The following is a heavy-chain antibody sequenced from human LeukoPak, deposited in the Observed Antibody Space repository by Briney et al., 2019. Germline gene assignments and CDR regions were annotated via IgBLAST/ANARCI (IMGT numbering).Heavy chain of an antibody. Sequence: SQTLSLTCAVSGGSISSGGYSWSWIRQPPGKGLEWIGYIYHSGSTNYNPSLKSRVTISVDTSKNQFSLKLSSVTAADAAVYYCARLAGDYWGQGTLVTVSS. CDR2: IYHSGST. D-gene: IGHD3-10*01. J-gene: IGHJ4*02. V-gene: IGHV4-30-2*01. CDR3: ARLAGDY. CDR1: GGSISSGGYS.